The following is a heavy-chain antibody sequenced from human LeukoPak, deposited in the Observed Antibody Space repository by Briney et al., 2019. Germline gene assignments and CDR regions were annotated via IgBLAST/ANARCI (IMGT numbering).Heavy chain of an antibody. CDR1: GFTLSSYN. J-gene: IGHJ4*02. CDR2: IGSSSSYI. Sequence: SGGSLRLSCAASGFTLSSYNMYWVRQAPGKGLEWVSSIGSSSSYIYYADSVKGRFTISRDNAKNSLYLQMNSLRADDTAVYYCARGSNIGYYFDYWGQGTLVTVSS. D-gene: IGHD2/OR15-2a*01. CDR3: ARGSNIGYYFDY. V-gene: IGHV3-21*01.